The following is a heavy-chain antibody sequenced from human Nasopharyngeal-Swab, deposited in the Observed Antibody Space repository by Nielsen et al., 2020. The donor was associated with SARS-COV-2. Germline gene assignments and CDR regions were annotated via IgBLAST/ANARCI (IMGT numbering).Heavy chain of an antibody. J-gene: IGHJ4*02. V-gene: IGHV1-58*02. D-gene: IGHD1-26*01. CDR3: AREGKGVYSGSRRFDY. Sequence: SVKVSCKASGFTFTSSAMQWVRQARGQRLEWIGWIVVGSGNTNYAQKFQGWVTMTRDTSISTAYMELSRLRSDDTAVYYCAREGKGVYSGSRRFDYWGQGTLVTVSS. CDR2: IVVGSGNT. CDR1: GFTFTSSA.